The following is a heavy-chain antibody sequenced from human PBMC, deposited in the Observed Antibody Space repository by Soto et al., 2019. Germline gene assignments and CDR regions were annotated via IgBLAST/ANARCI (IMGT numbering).Heavy chain of an antibody. V-gene: IGHV4-34*01. J-gene: IGHJ6*02. D-gene: IGHD2-2*01. CDR1: GGSFSGYY. CDR3: ARGRRGSTTYYYYYHGMDV. Sequence: PSETLSLTCAVYGGSFSGYYWSWIRQPPGKGLEWIGEINHSGSTNYNPSLKSRVTISVDTSKNQFSLKLSSVTAADTAVYYCARGRRGSTTYYYYYHGMDVWGQGTTVTVSS. CDR2: INHSGST.